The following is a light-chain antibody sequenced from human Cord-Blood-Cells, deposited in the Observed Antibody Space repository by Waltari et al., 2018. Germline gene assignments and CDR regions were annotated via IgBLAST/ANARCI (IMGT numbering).Light chain of an antibody. V-gene: IGKV3-20*01. CDR2: GAS. CDR3: QQYGSSSLMYT. CDR1: QSVSSSY. Sequence: EIVLTQSPGTLSLSPGERATLSCRASQSVSSSYLAWYQQKPGQAPRLLIYGASSRATGIPDRFSGSVSGTDFTLTISRLEPEDFAVYYCQQYGSSSLMYTFGQGTKLEIK. J-gene: IGKJ2*01.